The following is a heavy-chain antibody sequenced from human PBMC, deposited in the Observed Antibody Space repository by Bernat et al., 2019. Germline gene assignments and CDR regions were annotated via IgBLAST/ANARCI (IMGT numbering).Heavy chain of an antibody. CDR2: IYHSGST. CDR3: ARATGDYYGSGSYFKGIWFDP. Sequence: QLQLQESGSGLVKPSQTLSLTCAVSGGSFSSGGYSWSWIRQPPGKGLEWIGYIYHSGSTYYNPSLKSRVTISVDRSKNQFSLKLSSVTAADTAVYYCARATGDYYGSGSYFKGIWFDPWGQGTLVTVSS. J-gene: IGHJ5*02. V-gene: IGHV4-30-2*01. CDR1: GGSFSSGGYS. D-gene: IGHD3-10*01.